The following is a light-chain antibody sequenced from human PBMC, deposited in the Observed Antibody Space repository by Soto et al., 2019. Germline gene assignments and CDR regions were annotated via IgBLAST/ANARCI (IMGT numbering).Light chain of an antibody. CDR3: QQYNSWT. J-gene: IGKJ1*01. V-gene: IGKV1-5*03. Sequence: DIQMTQSPSTLSASVGDRVTITCRASQSISSWLAWYQQKPGKAPKLPIYKASRLESGVPSRFSGSGSGTEFTLTISSLQPDDFATYYCQQYNSWTFGQGTKVEIK. CDR1: QSISSW. CDR2: KAS.